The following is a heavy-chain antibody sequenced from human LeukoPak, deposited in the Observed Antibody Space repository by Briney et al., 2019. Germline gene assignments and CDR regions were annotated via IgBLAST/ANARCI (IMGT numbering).Heavy chain of an antibody. CDR1: GYTLTAYY. J-gene: IGHJ3*02. V-gene: IGHV1-2*06. Sequence: ASVKVSCKASGYTLTAYYLHWVRQAPGQGLEWMGRINPSSGSTTYAQKFQGRVTMTRDTSIGTAYMELSSLRSDDTALYYCARPYYESSGLYVDAFDIWGQGTMVTVSS. CDR3: ARPYYESSGLYVDAFDI. D-gene: IGHD3-22*01. CDR2: INPSSGST.